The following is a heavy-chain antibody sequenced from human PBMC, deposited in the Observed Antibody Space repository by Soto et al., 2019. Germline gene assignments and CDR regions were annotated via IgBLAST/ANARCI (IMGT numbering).Heavy chain of an antibody. CDR1: GFTFSDYY. J-gene: IGHJ4*02. V-gene: IGHV3-11*01. CDR2: ISSSGSTI. CDR3: AREITVGELWLQGYYFDY. Sequence: GGSLRLSCAASGFTFSDYYMSWIRQAPGKGLEWVSYISSSGSTIYYADSVKGRFTISRDNAKNSLYLQMNSLRAEDTAVYYCAREITVGELWLQGYYFDYWGQGTLVTVSS. D-gene: IGHD5-18*01.